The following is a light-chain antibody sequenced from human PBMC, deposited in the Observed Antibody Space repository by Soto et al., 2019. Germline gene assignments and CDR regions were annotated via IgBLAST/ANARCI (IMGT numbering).Light chain of an antibody. CDR1: QGISSA. V-gene: IGKV1-13*02. J-gene: IGKJ4*01. CDR2: DAS. Sequence: IQLTQSPSSLSASVGDRVTITCRASQGISSALAWYQQTPGKAPNVLIYDASSLESGVPSRFSGSGSGTDFTLTISSLQPEDFATYYCQQFNIYPLTFGGGTKVEIK. CDR3: QQFNIYPLT.